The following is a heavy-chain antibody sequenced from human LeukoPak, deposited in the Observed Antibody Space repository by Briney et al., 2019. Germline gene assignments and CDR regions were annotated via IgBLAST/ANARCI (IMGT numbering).Heavy chain of an antibody. J-gene: IGHJ4*02. D-gene: IGHD3-10*01. CDR1: GFTFGNYW. CDR3: AGIYYGSGSFDY. CDR2: IMKDGSEK. V-gene: IGHV3-7*02. Sequence: GGSLRLSCTASGFTFGNYWMSWVRQAPGKGLEWVANIMKDGSEKYYVGSVKGRFTISRDNAKNSLYLQMSSLRAEDTAVYYCAGIYYGSGSFDYWGQGTLVTVS.